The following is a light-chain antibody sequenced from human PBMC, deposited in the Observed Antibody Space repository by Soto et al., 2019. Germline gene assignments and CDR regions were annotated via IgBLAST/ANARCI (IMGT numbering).Light chain of an antibody. V-gene: IGKV3-15*01. CDR2: GAT. J-gene: IGKJ1*01. CDR3: QQYNNWPRT. CDR1: QSVSIF. Sequence: EIVMTQSPATLSVSPGERATLSCRASQSVSIFLAWYQQKPGQAPRLLIHGATTRATGIPARFSGSGSGTEFTLTISSLQSEYFAVYYCQQYNNWPRTFGQATKVDIK.